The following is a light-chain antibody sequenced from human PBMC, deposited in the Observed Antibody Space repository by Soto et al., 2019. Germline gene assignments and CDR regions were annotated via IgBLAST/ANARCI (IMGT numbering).Light chain of an antibody. CDR1: QRLLYRSNNKNY. CDR3: QLYYNPPWT. V-gene: IGKV4-1*01. Sequence: DTVMSQSPASLAVSLGGRATINCKSSQRLLYRSNNKNYLAWYQHKAGQPPKLLIYWASTRDSGVPDRFSGSGSETDYPLTINNEQAEDVAVYCCQLYYNPPWTFGQGTNVEI. CDR2: WAS. J-gene: IGKJ1*01.